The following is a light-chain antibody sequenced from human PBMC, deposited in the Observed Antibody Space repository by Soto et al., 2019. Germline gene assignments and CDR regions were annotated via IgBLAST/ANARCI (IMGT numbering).Light chain of an antibody. CDR3: SSYTSSSTVV. CDR1: SSNIGGNS. V-gene: IGLV1-51*01. J-gene: IGLJ2*01. Sequence: QSVMTQPPSVSAAPGQRVTISCSGSSSNIGGNSVSWYQQLPGTAPKLLIYDDDKRPSGIPDRFSGSKSGTSATLGITGFQTGDEADYYCSSYTSSSTVVFGGGTKVTVL. CDR2: DDD.